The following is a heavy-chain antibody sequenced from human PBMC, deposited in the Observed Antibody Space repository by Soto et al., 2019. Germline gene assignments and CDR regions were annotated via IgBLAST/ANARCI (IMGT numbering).Heavy chain of an antibody. J-gene: IGHJ5*02. CDR2: ITRIFGTA. V-gene: IGHV1-69*01. CDR1: GGTFSNNV. CDR3: ASGITVAFDH. Sequence: QVQLVQSGAEVKTPGSSVKVTCKASGGTFSNNVISWVRRAPGQGLEWMGGITRIFGTATTNYAQKFQGRITITADESTNTAYMELSSLRSEDTALYYCASGITVAFDHWGQGTLVTVSS. D-gene: IGHD6-19*01.